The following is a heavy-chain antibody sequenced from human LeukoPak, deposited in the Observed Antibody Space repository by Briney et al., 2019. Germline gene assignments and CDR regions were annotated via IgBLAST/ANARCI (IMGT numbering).Heavy chain of an antibody. Sequence: SETLSLTCTVSGYSISSGYYWGWIRQPPGKGLEWIGSIYYSGSTYYNPSLKSRVTISVDTSKNQFSLKLSSVTAADTAVYYCARDYSSIVVGYYCYYGMDVWGQGTTVTVSS. CDR2: IYYSGST. CDR1: GYSISSGYY. J-gene: IGHJ6*02. CDR3: ARDYSSIVVGYYCYYGMDV. V-gene: IGHV4-38-2*02. D-gene: IGHD3-22*01.